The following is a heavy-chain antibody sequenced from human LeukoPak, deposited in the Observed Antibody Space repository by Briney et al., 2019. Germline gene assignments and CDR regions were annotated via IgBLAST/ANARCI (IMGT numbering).Heavy chain of an antibody. CDR2: IYSGGST. CDR1: GFTVSSNY. CDR3: ARKGLGGYYDSSGPFDY. Sequence: PGGSLRLSCAASGFTVSSNYMSWVRQAPGKGLEWVSVIYSGGSTYYADSVKGRFTISRDNSKNTLYLQMNSLRAEDTAVYYCARKGLGGYYDSSGPFDYWGQGTLVTVSS. V-gene: IGHV3-53*01. D-gene: IGHD3-22*01. J-gene: IGHJ4*02.